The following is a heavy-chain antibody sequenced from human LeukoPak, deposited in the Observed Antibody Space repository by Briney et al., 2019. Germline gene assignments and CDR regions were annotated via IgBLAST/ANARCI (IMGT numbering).Heavy chain of an antibody. CDR2: IWYDGSNK. Sequence: QTGGSLRLSCAASGFTFSSYGMHWVRQAPGKGREWVAVIWYDGSNKYYADSVKGRFTISRDNAKNSLCLQMNSLRAEDTAVYYCARAWGDGYNYDYWGQGTLVTVSS. J-gene: IGHJ4*02. CDR3: ARAWGDGYNYDY. CDR1: GFTFSSYG. V-gene: IGHV3-33*01. D-gene: IGHD5-24*01.